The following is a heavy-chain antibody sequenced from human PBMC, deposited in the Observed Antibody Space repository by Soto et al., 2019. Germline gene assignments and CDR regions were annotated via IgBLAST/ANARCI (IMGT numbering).Heavy chain of an antibody. CDR1: GDSISTFY. V-gene: IGHV4-59*01. D-gene: IGHD3-22*01. CDR2: VYYTVST. Sequence: SETLSLTCTVSGDSISTFYWGWMRQSPGKELEWIGYVYYTVSTNYNPSLKSRVTISVDRSKNQFSLKLTSANAADTAVYYCARGRTVTNYADARRDYFYLFDYWGQGTPVTVSS. CDR3: ARGRTVTNYADARRDYFYLFDY. J-gene: IGHJ4*02.